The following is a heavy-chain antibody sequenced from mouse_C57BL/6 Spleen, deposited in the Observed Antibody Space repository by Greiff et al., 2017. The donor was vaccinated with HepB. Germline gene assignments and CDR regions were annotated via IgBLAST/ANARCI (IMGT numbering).Heavy chain of an antibody. J-gene: IGHJ3*01. CDR3: TRVGARSLTGAPLSFAY. Sequence: EVQLVESGEGLVKPGGSLKLSCAASGFTFSSYAMSWVRQTPEKRLEWVAYISSGGDYIYYADTVKGRFTISRDNARNTLYLQMSSLKSEDTAMYYCTRVGARSLTGAPLSFAYWGQGTLVTVSA. D-gene: IGHD3-1*01. V-gene: IGHV5-9-1*02. CDR2: ISSGGDYI. CDR1: GFTFSSYA.